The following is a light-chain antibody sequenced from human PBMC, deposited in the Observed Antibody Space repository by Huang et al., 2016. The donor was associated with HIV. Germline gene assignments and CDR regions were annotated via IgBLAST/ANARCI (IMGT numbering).Light chain of an antibody. CDR1: QSVNSYY. V-gene: IGKV3-20*01. Sequence: EIVLTQSPGTLSLSPGERATLSCWASQSVNSYYLAWYQQRPGQAPRLIIYGASSRATGIPHRFSGSGSGTDFTLTISRLEPEDSAVYYCQQYGNSSFTFGGGTKVEIK. CDR2: GAS. CDR3: QQYGNSSFT. J-gene: IGKJ4*01.